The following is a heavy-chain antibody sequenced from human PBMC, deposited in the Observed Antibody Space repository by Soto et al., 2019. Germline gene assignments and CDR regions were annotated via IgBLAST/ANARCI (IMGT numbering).Heavy chain of an antibody. D-gene: IGHD2-2*03. CDR3: ARDILDIVVVPAALYYYYYGMDV. CDR2: IWYDGSNK. V-gene: IGHV3-33*01. CDR1: GFTFSSYG. Sequence: SLRLSCAASGFTFSSYGMHWVRQAPGKGLEWVAVIWYDGSNKYYADSVKGRFTISRDNSKNTLYLQMSSLRAEDTAVYYCARDILDIVVVPAALYYYYYGMDVWGQGTTVTVSS. J-gene: IGHJ6*02.